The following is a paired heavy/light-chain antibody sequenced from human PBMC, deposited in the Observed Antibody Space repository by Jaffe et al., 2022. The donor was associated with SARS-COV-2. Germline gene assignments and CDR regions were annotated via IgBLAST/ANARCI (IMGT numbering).Light chain of an antibody. V-gene: IGLV3-25*03. CDR2: KDS. CDR3: QSADSSGTVV. J-gene: IGLJ2*01. Sequence: SYELTQPPSVSVSPGQTARITCSGDALPKQYAYWYQQKPGQAPVLVIYKDSERPSGIPERFSGSSSGTTVTLTISGVQAEDEADYYCQSADSSGTVVFGGGTKLTVL. CDR1: ALPKQY.
Heavy chain of an antibody. Sequence: QVQLQESGPGLVKPSETLSLTCTVSGGSISSYYWSWIRQPPGKGLEWIGYIYYSGSTNYNPSLKSRVTISVDTSKNQFSLKLSSVTAADTAVYYCARVYYGSGSYYIAQYYYYYMDVWGKGTTVTVSS. J-gene: IGHJ6*03. CDR2: IYYSGST. CDR1: GGSISSYY. V-gene: IGHV4-59*01. D-gene: IGHD3-10*01. CDR3: ARVYYGSGSYYIAQYYYYYMDV.